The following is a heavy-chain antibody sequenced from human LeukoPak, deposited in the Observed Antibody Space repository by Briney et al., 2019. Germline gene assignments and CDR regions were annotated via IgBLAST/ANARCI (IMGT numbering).Heavy chain of an antibody. CDR2: IYYSGST. CDR3: ARGGYSSSWYGY. J-gene: IGHJ4*02. V-gene: IGHV4-59*12. Sequence: SETLSLTCTVSGGSISSYYWSWIRQPPGKGLEWIGYIYYSGSTNYNPSLKSRVTISVDTSKNQFSLKLSSVAAADPAVYYCARGGYSSSWYGYWGQGPLVTVSS. CDR1: GGSISSYY. D-gene: IGHD6-13*01.